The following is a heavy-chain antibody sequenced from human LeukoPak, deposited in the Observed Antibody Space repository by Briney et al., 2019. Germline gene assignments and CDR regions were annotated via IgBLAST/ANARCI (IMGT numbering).Heavy chain of an antibody. D-gene: IGHD6-19*01. CDR3: ARRSGIAVAGAFDY. V-gene: IGHV3-23*01. CDR1: GFSVNTYT. J-gene: IGHJ4*02. Sequence: PGESLRLSCAASGFSVNTYTMYWVRQAPGKGLEWVSGISGSGDSTYYADSVKGRFTISRDNSKNTLYLQMNSLRAEDTAVYYCARRSGIAVAGAFDYWGQGTLVTVSS. CDR2: ISGSGDST.